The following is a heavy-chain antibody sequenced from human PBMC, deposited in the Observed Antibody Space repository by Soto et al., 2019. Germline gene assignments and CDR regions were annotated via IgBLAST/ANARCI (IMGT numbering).Heavy chain of an antibody. Sequence: GGSLRLSCAASGFTYSRYWMHWVRQAPGKGLVWVSRINSDGSSTTYVDSVKGRFTISRDNARNTLFLQMNSLRADDTAVYYCVRDKYYDFWSGYYTAYQFYVMDVWGQGTTVTVSS. D-gene: IGHD3-3*01. CDR3: VRDKYYDFWSGYYTAYQFYVMDV. CDR2: INSDGSST. J-gene: IGHJ6*02. V-gene: IGHV3-74*01. CDR1: GFTYSRYW.